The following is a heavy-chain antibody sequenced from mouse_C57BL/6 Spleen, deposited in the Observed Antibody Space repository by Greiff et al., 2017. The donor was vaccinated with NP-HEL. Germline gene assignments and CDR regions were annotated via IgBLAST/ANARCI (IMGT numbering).Heavy chain of an antibody. CDR2: IDPETGGT. CDR1: GYTFTDYE. Sequence: QVHVKQSGAELVRPGASVTLSCKASGYTFTDYEMHWVKQTPVHGLEWIGAIDPETGGTAYNQKFKGKAILTADKSSSTAYMELRSLTSEDSAVYYCTSGITTVVAYDYWGQGTTLTVSS. V-gene: IGHV1-15*01. D-gene: IGHD1-1*01. CDR3: TSGITTVVAYDY. J-gene: IGHJ2*01.